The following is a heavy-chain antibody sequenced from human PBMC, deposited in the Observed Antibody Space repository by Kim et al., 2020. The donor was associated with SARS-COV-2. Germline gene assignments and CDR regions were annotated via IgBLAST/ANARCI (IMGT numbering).Heavy chain of an antibody. Sequence: GGSLRLSCAASGFTFSSYTMNWVRQAPGKGLEWVSSISSSSGYIYYADSVKGRFTISRDNAKNSLYLQMNSLRAEDTAVYYCARVPSSGWSYFDYWGQGTLVTVSS. V-gene: IGHV3-21*01. D-gene: IGHD6-19*01. J-gene: IGHJ4*02. CDR1: GFTFSSYT. CDR2: ISSSSGYI. CDR3: ARVPSSGWSYFDY.